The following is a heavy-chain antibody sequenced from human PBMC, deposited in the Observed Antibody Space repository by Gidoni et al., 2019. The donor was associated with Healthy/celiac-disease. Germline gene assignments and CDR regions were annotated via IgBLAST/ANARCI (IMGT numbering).Heavy chain of an antibody. J-gene: IGHJ6*02. CDR3: ARDREAAAGKNYYYYGMDV. D-gene: IGHD6-13*01. CDR1: GFTFSRYW. V-gene: IGHV3-7*01. CDR2: RKQDGSEK. Sequence: EVQLVESGGGLVQPGGSLRLSCAASGFTFSRYWMSWVRQPPGKGLEWVANRKQDGSEKYYVDSVKGRFTISRDNAKNSLYLQMNSLRAEDTAVYYCARDREAAAGKNYYYYGMDVWGQGTTVTVSS.